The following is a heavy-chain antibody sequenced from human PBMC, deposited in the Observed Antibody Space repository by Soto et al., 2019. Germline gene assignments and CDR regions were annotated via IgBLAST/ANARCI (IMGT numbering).Heavy chain of an antibody. Sequence: GSLRLSCAASGFTFSSYAMSWVRQAPGKGLEWVSAISGSGGSTYYADSVKGRFTISRDNSKNTLYLQMNSLRAEDTAVYYCAKTSQAVVVTASNDYWGQGTLVTVSS. CDR2: ISGSGGST. J-gene: IGHJ4*02. D-gene: IGHD2-21*02. CDR3: AKTSQAVVVTASNDY. CDR1: GFTFSSYA. V-gene: IGHV3-23*01.